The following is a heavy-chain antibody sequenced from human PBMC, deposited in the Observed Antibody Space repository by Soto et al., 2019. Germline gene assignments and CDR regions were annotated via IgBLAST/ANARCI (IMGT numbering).Heavy chain of an antibody. CDR2: IKSKTDGGTT. CDR3: TTDLSREEAFDI. V-gene: IGHV3-15*07. Sequence: GGSLRLSCAASGFTFSNAWMNWVRQAPGKGLEWVGRIKSKTDGGTTDYPAPVKGRFTISRDDSKNTLYLQMNSLKTEDTAVYYCTTDLSREEAFDIWGQGTMVTVSS. J-gene: IGHJ3*02. D-gene: IGHD3-10*01. CDR1: GFTFSNAW.